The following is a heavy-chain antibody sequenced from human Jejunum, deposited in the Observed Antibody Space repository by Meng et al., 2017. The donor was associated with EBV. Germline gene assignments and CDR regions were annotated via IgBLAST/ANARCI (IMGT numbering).Heavy chain of an antibody. CDR3: AKDRPGYTYGFDY. V-gene: IGHV3-30*18. J-gene: IGHJ4*02. Sequence: GWLVGSGGGVVQPGRSLRLSCAASGFTFSSYGMHWVRQAPGKGLEWVAVISYDGSNKYYADSVKGRFTISRDNSKNTLYLQMNSLRAEDTAVYYCAKDRPGYTYGFDYWGQGTLVTVSS. D-gene: IGHD5-18*01. CDR1: GFTFSSYG. CDR2: ISYDGSNK.